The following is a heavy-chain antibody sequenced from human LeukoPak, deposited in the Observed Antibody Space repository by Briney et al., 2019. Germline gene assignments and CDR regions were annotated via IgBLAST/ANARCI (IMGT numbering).Heavy chain of an antibody. D-gene: IGHD2/OR15-2a*01. CDR2: IYYTGNT. CDR3: ARHPFSTPFDF. Sequence: PSETLSLTCAVSGVSVSGDYWSWIRQPPGKGLEWSGYIYYTGNTDYNPSLKSRVTVSMDPSKNQFSLKLTSVTAADTAVYYCARHPFSTPFDFWGQGTLVTVSS. V-gene: IGHV4-59*08. J-gene: IGHJ4*02. CDR1: GVSVSGDY.